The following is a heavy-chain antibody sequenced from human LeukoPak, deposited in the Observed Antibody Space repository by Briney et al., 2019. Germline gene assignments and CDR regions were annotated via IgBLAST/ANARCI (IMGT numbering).Heavy chain of an antibody. CDR3: ATINDYDIWEGILGY. J-gene: IGHJ4*02. V-gene: IGHV1-24*01. CDR2: FDPEDGET. Sequence: ASVKVSCKVSGYTLTELSMHWVRQAPGKGLEWMGGFDPEDGETIYAQKFQGRVTMTEDTSTDTAYMELGSLRSEDTAVYYCATINDYDIWEGILGYWGQGTLVTVSS. D-gene: IGHD3/OR15-3a*01. CDR1: GYTLTELS.